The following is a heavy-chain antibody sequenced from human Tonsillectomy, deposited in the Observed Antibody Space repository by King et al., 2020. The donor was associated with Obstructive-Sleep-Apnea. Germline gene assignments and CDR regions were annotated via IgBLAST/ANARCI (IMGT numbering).Heavy chain of an antibody. Sequence: LQLQESGPALVKPSETLSLTCTVSGDSISTSYYWSWIRQPPGKGLEWIGSIYSSGSTYYNPSLKSRVTISVDTSKNQFSLNLSSVTAADTAVFYCARGPSLGEENDYWGQGTLVTVSS. J-gene: IGHJ4*02. V-gene: IGHV4-39*07. CDR3: ARGPSLGEENDY. D-gene: IGHD2-21*01. CDR2: IYSSGST. CDR1: GDSISTSYY.